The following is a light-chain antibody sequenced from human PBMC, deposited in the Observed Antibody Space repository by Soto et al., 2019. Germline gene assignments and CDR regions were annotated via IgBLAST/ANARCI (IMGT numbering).Light chain of an antibody. Sequence: EILMTQSPVTLSVSPGERATLSCRASQSVSSNLAWYQQKPGQAPSLLIYGAFTRATGIPARFSGTGSGTEFTLTISCLQSEDFALYYCQQYNDWPLTFGQGTKVEI. CDR1: QSVSSN. CDR2: GAF. CDR3: QQYNDWPLT. V-gene: IGKV3-15*01. J-gene: IGKJ1*01.